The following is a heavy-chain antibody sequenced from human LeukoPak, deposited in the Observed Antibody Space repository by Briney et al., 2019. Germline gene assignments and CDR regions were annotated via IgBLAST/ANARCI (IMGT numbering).Heavy chain of an antibody. D-gene: IGHD3-10*01. CDR3: AKDGVLWFGDYYYYGMDV. J-gene: IGHJ6*04. Sequence: GGSLRLSCAASGFTLSSYAMSWGRQAPGKGVEWVSAISGRGGSTYYADSVKGRFTISRDNSKNTLYLQMNSLRAEDTAVYYCAKDGVLWFGDYYYYGMDVWGKGTTVTVSS. V-gene: IGHV3-23*01. CDR1: GFTLSSYA. CDR2: ISGRGGST.